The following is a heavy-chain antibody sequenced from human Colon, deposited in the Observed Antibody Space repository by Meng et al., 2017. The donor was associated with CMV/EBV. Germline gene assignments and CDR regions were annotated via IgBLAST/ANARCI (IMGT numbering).Heavy chain of an antibody. Sequence: EVQLVESGGGLVQLGGSVILSCAASGFTFSSYWMHWVRQAPGEGLVWVSRINSDGSSTSYADSVKGRFTISRDNAKNTLYLQMNSLRAEDTAVYYCARGTFRSWGFFDDWRQGTLGTVDS. CDR3: ARGTFRSWGFFDD. J-gene: IGHJ4*02. CDR2: INSDGSST. V-gene: IGHV3-74*01. D-gene: IGHD6-13*01. CDR1: GFTFSSYW.